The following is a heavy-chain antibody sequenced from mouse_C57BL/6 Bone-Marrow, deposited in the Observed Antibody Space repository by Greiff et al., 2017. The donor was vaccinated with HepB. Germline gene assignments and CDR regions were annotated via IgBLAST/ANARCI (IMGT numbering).Heavy chain of an antibody. CDR1: GYTFTSYW. Sequence: EVQLQQSGTVLARPGASVKMSCKTSGYTFTSYWMHWVKQRPGQGLEWIGAIYPGNSDTSYNQQFKGKAKLTAVKSASTAYMELSSLTNEASAVYYVTRGGDYDYGYAMDYEGQGTAVTVSS. CDR2: IYPGNSDT. CDR3: TRGGDYDYGYAMDY. V-gene: IGHV1-5*01. D-gene: IGHD2-4*01. J-gene: IGHJ4*01.